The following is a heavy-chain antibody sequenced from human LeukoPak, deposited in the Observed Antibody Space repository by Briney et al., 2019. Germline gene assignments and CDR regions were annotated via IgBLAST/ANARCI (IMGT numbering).Heavy chain of an antibody. J-gene: IGHJ5*02. Sequence: GGSLRLSCADSQFTFSSYNMNWVRQPPGKGLEWVSYIDSSSSSIYYADSVKGRFTISRDNAKNSLYLQMNSLRAEDTAVYYCARDAYNWHDYGWFDPWGQGTLVTVSS. CDR2: IDSSSSSI. CDR1: QFTFSSYN. CDR3: ARDAYNWHDYGWFDP. D-gene: IGHD1-1*01. V-gene: IGHV3-48*01.